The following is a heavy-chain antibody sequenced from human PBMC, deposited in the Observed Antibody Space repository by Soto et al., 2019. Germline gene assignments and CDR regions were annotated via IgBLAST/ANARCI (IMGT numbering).Heavy chain of an antibody. CDR1: GFTFSSYA. V-gene: IGHV3-7*01. J-gene: IGHJ4*02. CDR3: AREYGTTYYFDY. Sequence: GGSLRLSCAASGFTFSSYAMSWVRQAPGKGLEWVANIKQDGSEKYYVDSVKGRFTISRDNAKNSLYLQMNSLRAEDTAVYYCAREYGTTYYFDYWGQGTLVTVSS. CDR2: IKQDGSEK. D-gene: IGHD1-7*01.